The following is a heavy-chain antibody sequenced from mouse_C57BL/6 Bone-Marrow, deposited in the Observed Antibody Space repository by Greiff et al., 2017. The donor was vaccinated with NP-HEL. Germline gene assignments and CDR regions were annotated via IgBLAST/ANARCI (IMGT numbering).Heavy chain of an antibody. D-gene: IGHD2-2*01. V-gene: IGHV14-4*01. CDR2: IDPENGDT. Sequence: VQLQQSGAKLVRPGASVKLSCTASGFNIKDDYMHWVKQRPEQGLEWIGWIDPENGDTEYAPKFQGKATITADTSSNTAYLQLSSLTSEDTAVYYCTTCYGYASFAYWGQGTLVTVSA. CDR3: TTCYGYASFAY. J-gene: IGHJ3*01. CDR1: GFNIKDDY.